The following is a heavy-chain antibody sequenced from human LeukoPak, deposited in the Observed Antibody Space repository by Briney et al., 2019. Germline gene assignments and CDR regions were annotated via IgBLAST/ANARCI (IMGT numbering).Heavy chain of an antibody. D-gene: IGHD4/OR15-4a*01. CDR1: GGSISSSSYY. CDR2: IYYSGST. V-gene: IGHV4-39*01. CDR3: ARKSAAQRHGANAFDI. J-gene: IGHJ3*02. Sequence: SETLSLTCTVSGGSISSSSYYWGWIRQPPGKGLEWIGRIYYSGSTYYNPSLKSRVTISVDTSKNQFSLKLSSVTAADTAVYYCARKSAAQRHGANAFDIWGQGTMVTVSS.